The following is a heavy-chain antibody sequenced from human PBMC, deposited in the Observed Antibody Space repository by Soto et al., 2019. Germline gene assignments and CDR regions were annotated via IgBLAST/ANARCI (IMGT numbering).Heavy chain of an antibody. Sequence: PGGSLRLSCAASGFTFSSSAMNWVRQAPGEGLEWVSGISGTGGSTYYADSVRGRFTISSDNSKNTLYLYLQMNSLRGDDTAVYYRAKAPDGWLANYFDYWGQGTLVTVSS. CDR3: AKAPDGWLANYFDY. V-gene: IGHV3-23*01. J-gene: IGHJ4*02. D-gene: IGHD6-19*01. CDR2: ISGTGGST. CDR1: GFTFSSSA.